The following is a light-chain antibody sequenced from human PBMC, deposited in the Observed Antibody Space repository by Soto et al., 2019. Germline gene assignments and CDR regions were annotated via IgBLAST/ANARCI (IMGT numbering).Light chain of an antibody. J-gene: IGLJ2*01. CDR3: QTWDTGSVI. Sequence: QPVLTQSPSASASLGASVKFTCTLSSGHSSYAIAWHQQQPEKGPRYLMKLNSDGSHNKGDGIPDRSSGSSSGAERYLTISSLQSEDEADYYCQTWDTGSVIFGGGTKLTVL. CDR2: LNSDGSH. V-gene: IGLV4-69*01. CDR1: SGHSSYA.